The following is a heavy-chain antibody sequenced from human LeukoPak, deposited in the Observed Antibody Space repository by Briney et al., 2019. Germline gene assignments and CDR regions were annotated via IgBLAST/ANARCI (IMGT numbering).Heavy chain of an antibody. CDR2: ISWDGGST. D-gene: IGHD6-13*01. J-gene: IGHJ4*02. CDR1: GFTFDDYA. Sequence: GGSLRLSCAASGFTFDDYAMHWVRQAPGKGLEWVSLISWDGGSTYYADSVKGRFTISRDNSKNSLYLQMNSLRAEDTALYYCAKAAATRYYFDYWGQGTLVTVSS. V-gene: IGHV3-43D*03. CDR3: AKAAATRYYFDY.